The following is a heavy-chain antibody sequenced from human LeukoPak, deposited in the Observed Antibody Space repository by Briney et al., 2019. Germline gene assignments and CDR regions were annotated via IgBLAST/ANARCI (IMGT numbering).Heavy chain of an antibody. Sequence: GASVKVSCKASGYTFTSYGISWVRQAPGKGLEWMGGFDPEDGETIYAQKFQGRVTMTEDTSTDTAYMELSSLRSEDTAVYYCATGSKTVANYYYYMDVWGKGTTVTISS. J-gene: IGHJ6*03. CDR1: GYTFTSYG. V-gene: IGHV1-24*01. CDR3: ATGSKTVANYYYYMDV. CDR2: FDPEDGET. D-gene: IGHD5-12*01.